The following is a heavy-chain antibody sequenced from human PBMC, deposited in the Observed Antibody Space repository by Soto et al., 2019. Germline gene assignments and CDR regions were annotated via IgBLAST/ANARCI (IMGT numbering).Heavy chain of an antibody. CDR1: CGSISSGDYY. Sequence: CTVSCGSISSGDYYWSWIRQPPGKGLEWIGYIYYSGSTYYNPSLKSRVTISVDKSKNQFSLKLSSVTAADTAMYYCARTLYDLLTGSVYNWFDPWGQGTLVTVSS. CDR2: IYYSGST. D-gene: IGHD3-9*01. V-gene: IGHV4-30-4*01. J-gene: IGHJ5*02. CDR3: ARTLYDLLTGSVYNWFDP.